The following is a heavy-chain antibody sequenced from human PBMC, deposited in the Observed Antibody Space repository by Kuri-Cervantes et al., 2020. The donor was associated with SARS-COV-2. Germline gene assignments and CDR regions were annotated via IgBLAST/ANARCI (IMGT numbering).Heavy chain of an antibody. CDR3: ASTAAFWSGYYDY. Sequence: GESLKISCKGSGYSFTSHWISWVRQMPGKGLEWMGRIDPSDSYTNYSPSFQGHVTISADKYISTAYLQWSSLKASDTAMYYCASTAAFWSGYYDYWGQGTLVTVSS. V-gene: IGHV5-10-1*01. CDR1: GYSFTSHW. CDR2: IDPSDSYT. J-gene: IGHJ4*02. D-gene: IGHD3-3*01.